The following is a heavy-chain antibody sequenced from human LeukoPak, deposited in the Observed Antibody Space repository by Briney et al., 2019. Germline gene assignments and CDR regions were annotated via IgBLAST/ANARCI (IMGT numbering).Heavy chain of an antibody. CDR2: IYYSEST. CDR3: ARDGGSSSSRSSTYYYYMDV. CDR1: GGSISSYY. Sequence: SETLSLTCTVSGGSISSYYWSWIRQPPGKGLEWIGYIYYSESTNYNPSLKSRVTISVDTSKNQFSLKLSSVTAADTAVYYCARDGGSSSSRSSTYYYYMDVWGKGTTVTVSS. J-gene: IGHJ6*03. V-gene: IGHV4-59*01. D-gene: IGHD6-6*01.